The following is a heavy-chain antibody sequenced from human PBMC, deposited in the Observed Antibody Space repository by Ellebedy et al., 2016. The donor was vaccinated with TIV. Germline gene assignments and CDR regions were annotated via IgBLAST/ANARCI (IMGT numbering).Heavy chain of an antibody. D-gene: IGHD2-8*02. Sequence: AASVKVSCKASGGTFISNYAINWVRQAPGQGLEWMGRIIPILDITNYAQKFQGRVTVTADKSTSTAYMELSSLRSEDTAVYYCARDRGSCTGAGCYQGFDYWGQGTLVTVSS. CDR3: ARDRGSCTGAGCYQGFDY. CDR1: GGTFISNYA. V-gene: IGHV1-69*04. J-gene: IGHJ4*02. CDR2: IIPILDIT.